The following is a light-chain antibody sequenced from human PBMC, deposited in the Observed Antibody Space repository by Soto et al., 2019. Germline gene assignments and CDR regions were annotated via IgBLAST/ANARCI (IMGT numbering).Light chain of an antibody. CDR2: GAS. V-gene: IGKV3-20*01. J-gene: IGKJ5*01. Sequence: EMVLTQSPGTLSLSPGERATLSCRASQSVSSSYLAWYQQKPGQAPRLLIYGASSRATGIPDRFSGSGSGTDFTLTISRLEPEDFAVYYCQQYGSSPLLTFGQGTRLEIK. CDR1: QSVSSSY. CDR3: QQYGSSPLLT.